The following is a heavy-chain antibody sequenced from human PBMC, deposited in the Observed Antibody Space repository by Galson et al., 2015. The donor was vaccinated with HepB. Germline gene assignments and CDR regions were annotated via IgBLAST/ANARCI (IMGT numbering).Heavy chain of an antibody. CDR2: IYWDDDK. CDR1: GISRSTRATG. V-gene: IGHV2-70*01. Sequence: SLVKPTQTPTLTFTSSGISRSTRATGVGLIRHPPGNALEGLASIYWDDDKYYSTSLKTKLTISKYTNKNQVVLTMTNMDPVDTATYYCARAVDTTSPGLYCDYYVDVWGKGTTVTVSS. CDR3: ARAVDTTSPGLYCDYYVDV. J-gene: IGHJ6*03. D-gene: IGHD5-18*01.